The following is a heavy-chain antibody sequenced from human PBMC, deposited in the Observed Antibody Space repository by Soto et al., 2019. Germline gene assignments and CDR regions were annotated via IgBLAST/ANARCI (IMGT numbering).Heavy chain of an antibody. J-gene: IGHJ6*02. V-gene: IGHV3-13*01. D-gene: IGHD3-3*01. CDR3: ARSPYYDFWSGNYGMDV. Sequence: GGSLTLSCEATEFTCGSSDMHWVRQATGKGLEWVSAIGTAGDTYYPGSVKGRFTISRENAKNSLYLQMNSLRAEDTAVYYCARSPYYDFWSGNYGMDVWGQGT. CDR2: IGTAGDT. CDR1: EFTCGSSD.